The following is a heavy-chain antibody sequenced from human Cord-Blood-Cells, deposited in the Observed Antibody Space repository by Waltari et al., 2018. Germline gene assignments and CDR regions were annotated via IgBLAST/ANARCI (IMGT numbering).Heavy chain of an antibody. V-gene: IGHV3-74*01. D-gene: IGHD6-6*01. CDR1: GFTFSSYW. Sequence: EVQLVESGGGLVQPGGSLRLSCAASGFTFSSYWMHWVRQAPGKGLVWVSRINSDGSSTSDADSVKGRFTISRDNAKNTLYLQMNSLRAEDTAVYYCARGAPYSSSSEWFDPWGQGTLVTVSS. CDR2: INSDGSST. J-gene: IGHJ5*02. CDR3: ARGAPYSSSSEWFDP.